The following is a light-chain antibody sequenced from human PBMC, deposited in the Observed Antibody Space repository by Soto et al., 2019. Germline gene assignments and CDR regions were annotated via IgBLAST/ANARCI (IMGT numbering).Light chain of an antibody. CDR2: DAS. V-gene: IGKV3-11*01. Sequence: EILMTQSPATLSVSPGERATLSCRAIQSVSSNLAWYQQKPGQAPRLLIYDASDRATGIPARFSGSGSGTDFTLSISSLEPEDFAVYYCQQRSDWPLTFGGGTKVDIK. CDR1: QSVSSN. J-gene: IGKJ4*01. CDR3: QQRSDWPLT.